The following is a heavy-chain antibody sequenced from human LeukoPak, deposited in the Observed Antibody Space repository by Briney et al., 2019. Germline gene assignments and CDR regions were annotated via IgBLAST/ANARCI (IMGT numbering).Heavy chain of an antibody. CDR2: VYYTGKT. Sequence: PSETLSLTCSVSGGSFSSYFWNWIRQPPGRGLEWIGSVYYTGKTYYSPSLRSRVAISMDTSRIQFSLNLTSVTAADTATYYCTRARMVTFFDTWGQGKLVAVSS. CDR3: TRARMVTFFDT. J-gene: IGHJ4*02. V-gene: IGHV4-59*01. CDR1: GGSFSSYF. D-gene: IGHD3-3*02.